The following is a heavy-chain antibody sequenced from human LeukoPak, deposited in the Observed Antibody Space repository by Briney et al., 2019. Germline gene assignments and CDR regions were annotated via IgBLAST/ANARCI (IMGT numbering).Heavy chain of an antibody. CDR1: GYTFSSYY. J-gene: IGHJ3*02. CDR3: ATSTYYYDSSGYPRDAFDI. V-gene: IGHV1-46*01. Sequence: ASVKVSCKASGYTFSSYYMHWVRQAPGQGLEWMGIINPGGGSTSYAQKFQGRVTMTEDTSTDTAYMELSSLRSEDTAVYYCATSTYYYDSSGYPRDAFDIWGQGTMVTVSS. CDR2: INPGGGST. D-gene: IGHD3-22*01.